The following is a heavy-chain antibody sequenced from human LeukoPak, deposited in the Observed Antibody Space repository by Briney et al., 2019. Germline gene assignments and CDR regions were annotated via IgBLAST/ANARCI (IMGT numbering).Heavy chain of an antibody. CDR2: IYHSGST. Sequence: PSETLSLTCAVSGYSISSGYYWGWIRQPPGKGLEWIGSIYHSGSTYYNPSLKSRVTISVDTCKNQFSLKLSSVTAADTAVYYCARCPAYYDILTGYYPNWFDPWGQGTLVTVSS. V-gene: IGHV4-38-2*01. CDR3: ARCPAYYDILTGYYPNWFDP. J-gene: IGHJ5*02. D-gene: IGHD3-9*01. CDR1: GYSISSGYY.